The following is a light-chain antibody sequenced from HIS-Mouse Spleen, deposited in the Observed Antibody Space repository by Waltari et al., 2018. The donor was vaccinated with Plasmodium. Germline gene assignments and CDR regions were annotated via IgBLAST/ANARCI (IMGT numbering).Light chain of an antibody. CDR1: QSVRSSY. Sequence: EIVMTQSPATLSLSPGERATLSCRASQSVRSSYLSWYQQKPGQAPRLIIYGASTRATGIPARFSGSGSGTDFTLTISSLQPEDFAVYYCQQDYNLPYTFGQGTKLEIK. V-gene: IGKV3D-7*01. CDR2: GAS. J-gene: IGKJ2*01. CDR3: QQDYNLPYT.